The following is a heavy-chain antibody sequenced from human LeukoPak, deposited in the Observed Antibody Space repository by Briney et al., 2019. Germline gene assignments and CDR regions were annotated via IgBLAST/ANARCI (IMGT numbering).Heavy chain of an antibody. V-gene: IGHV1-2*06. D-gene: IGHD5-18*01. J-gene: IGHJ4*02. CDR3: DRGYSYGFYFDY. CDR1: GYSFTGYY. Sequence: ASVKVSCKTSGYSFTGYYIHWVRQAPGQGLEWMGRINPNSGGPNYGQKFQGTVTMTRDTSISTAYLELSNLRSDDTAAYYCDRGYSYGFYFDYWGQGSLVTVSS. CDR2: INPNSGGP.